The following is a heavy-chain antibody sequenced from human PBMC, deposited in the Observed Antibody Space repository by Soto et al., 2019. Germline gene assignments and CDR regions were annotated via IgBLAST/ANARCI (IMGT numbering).Heavy chain of an antibody. Sequence: HPGGSLRLSCAASGFTFSSYAMSWVRQAPGKGLEWVSAISGSGGSTYYADTVKGRFTISRDNSKNTLYLQMNSLRAEDTAVYYCAKDRGYSSSWYWGQGTLVTVSS. CDR3: AKDRGYSSSWY. D-gene: IGHD6-13*01. J-gene: IGHJ4*02. CDR2: ISGSGGST. CDR1: GFTFSSYA. V-gene: IGHV3-23*01.